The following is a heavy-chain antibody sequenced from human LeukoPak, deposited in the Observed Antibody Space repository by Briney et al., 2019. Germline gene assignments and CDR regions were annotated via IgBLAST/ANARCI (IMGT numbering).Heavy chain of an antibody. J-gene: IGHJ4*02. CDR3: ARQRFPTSGTYFDF. CDR1: GGSINAYY. CDR2: IYSSGGT. Sequence: PSETLSLTCTVSGGSINAYYWSWIRQPPGKGLEWIGYIYSSGGTNYNPSLKSRVTKSVDTSKNQFSLKLNSVTAADTAVYYCARQRFPTSGTYFDFWGQGALVTVSS. D-gene: IGHD1-26*01. V-gene: IGHV4-59*01.